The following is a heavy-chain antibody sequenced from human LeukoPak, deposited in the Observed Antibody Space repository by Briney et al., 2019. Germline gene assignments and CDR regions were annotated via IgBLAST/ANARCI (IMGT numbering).Heavy chain of an antibody. J-gene: IGHJ4*02. Sequence: SVKVSCKASGGTFSSYAISWVRQAPGQGLEWMGGIIPIFGTANYAQKFQGRVTITADESTSTAYMELSSLRSEDTAVYYCASNDSSGYYGYGYWGQGTLVTASS. CDR3: ASNDSSGYYGYGY. D-gene: IGHD3-22*01. V-gene: IGHV1-69*13. CDR2: IIPIFGTA. CDR1: GGTFSSYA.